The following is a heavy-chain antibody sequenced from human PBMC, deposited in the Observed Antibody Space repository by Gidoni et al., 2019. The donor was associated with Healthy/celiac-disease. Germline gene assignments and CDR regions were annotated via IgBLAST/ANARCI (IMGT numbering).Heavy chain of an antibody. Sequence: EVQLVESGGGLVQPGGSLRLSCAASGFTFSSYSMNWARQAPGKGLEWVSDISSSSSTIYDADSVKGRFTISRDNAKNSLYLQMNSLRDEDTAVYYCARDLERPTGYMDVWGKGTTVTVSS. CDR2: ISSSSSTI. V-gene: IGHV3-48*02. CDR1: GFTFSSYS. CDR3: ARDLERPTGYMDV. J-gene: IGHJ6*03.